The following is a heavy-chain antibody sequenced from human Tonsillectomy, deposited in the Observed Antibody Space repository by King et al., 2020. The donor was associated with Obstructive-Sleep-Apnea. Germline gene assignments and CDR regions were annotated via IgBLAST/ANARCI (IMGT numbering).Heavy chain of an antibody. D-gene: IGHD4-17*01. CDR3: ARALAVTTSGVGCYFDY. J-gene: IGHJ4*02. CDR2: IEYSGST. CDR1: GGSISSGDYY. Sequence: VQLQESGPGLVKPSQTLSLTCTVSGGSISSGDYYWSWIRQPPGKGLEWIGYIEYSGSTHYNPSLKSRVNISVDTSKNQFSLKLSSVTAADTAVYYCARALAVTTSGVGCYFDYWGQGTLVTVSS. V-gene: IGHV4-30-4*01.